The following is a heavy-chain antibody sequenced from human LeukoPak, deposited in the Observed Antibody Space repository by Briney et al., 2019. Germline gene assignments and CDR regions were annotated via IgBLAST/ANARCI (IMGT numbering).Heavy chain of an antibody. J-gene: IGHJ4*02. CDR1: GFNFNIYN. V-gene: IGHV3-21*01. D-gene: IGHD6-6*01. CDR2: ISTSSSYI. CDR3: ARDDSSSKFDY. Sequence: GGSLRLSCAASGFNFNIYNMNWVRQAPGKGLEWVSSISTSSSYIYYADPVKGRFTISRDDAKNSLYLLMNSLRAEDTAVYYCARDDSSSKFDYWGQGTLVTVSS.